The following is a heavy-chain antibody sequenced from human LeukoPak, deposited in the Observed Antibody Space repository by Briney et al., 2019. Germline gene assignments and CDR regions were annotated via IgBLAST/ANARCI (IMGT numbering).Heavy chain of an antibody. V-gene: IGHV1-8*03. CDR2: MNPNSGST. CDR1: GYTFTSYD. D-gene: IGHD6-25*01. CDR3: ARGRSTGGPSYFEY. J-gene: IGHJ4*02. Sequence: ASVKVSYTASGYTFTSYDINWVRQPTGQGLEWMGWMNPNSGSTVYAQKFHGRVTITRNTSISTAYMELSGLRSEDTAVYYCARGRSTGGPSYFEYWGQGDLVTVSS.